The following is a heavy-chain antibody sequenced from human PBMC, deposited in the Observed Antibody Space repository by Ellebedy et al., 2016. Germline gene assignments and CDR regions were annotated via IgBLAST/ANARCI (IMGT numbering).Heavy chain of an antibody. Sequence: GESLKISCAASGFTVSSNYMSWVRQAPGKGLEWVSVIYSGGSTYYADSVKGRFTISRDNSKNTLYLQMNSLRAEDTAVYYCARDTLTALDYYYGMDVWGQGTTVTVSS. D-gene: IGHD4/OR15-4a*01. CDR3: ARDTLTALDYYYGMDV. J-gene: IGHJ6*02. CDR2: IYSGGST. CDR1: GFTVSSNY. V-gene: IGHV3-66*01.